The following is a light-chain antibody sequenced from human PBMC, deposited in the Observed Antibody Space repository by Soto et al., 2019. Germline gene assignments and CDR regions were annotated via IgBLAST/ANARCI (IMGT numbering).Light chain of an antibody. Sequence: VVTQSPATLSVFPGETATLSCRASQSVSSYLAWYQQRPGQAPRLLIYGASTRATGIPARFRGSGSGTEFRLTISSLQSEDFATYYCQQYNTWHPKMAFGRGTKVEIK. CDR2: GAS. CDR1: QSVSSY. CDR3: QQYNTWHPKMA. V-gene: IGKV3-15*01. J-gene: IGKJ1*01.